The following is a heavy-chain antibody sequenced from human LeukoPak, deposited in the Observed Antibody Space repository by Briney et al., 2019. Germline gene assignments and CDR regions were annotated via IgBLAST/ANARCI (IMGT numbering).Heavy chain of an antibody. J-gene: IGHJ5*02. CDR2: IWYDGSNK. Sequence: GGSLRLSCAASGFTFSSYGMHWVRQAPGKGLEWVAVIWYDGSNKYYADSVKGRFTISRDNSKNTLYLQMNSLRAEDTAVYYCARDGSSGWHGWFDPWGQGTLVTVSS. D-gene: IGHD6-19*01. V-gene: IGHV3-33*01. CDR1: GFTFSSYG. CDR3: ARDGSSGWHGWFDP.